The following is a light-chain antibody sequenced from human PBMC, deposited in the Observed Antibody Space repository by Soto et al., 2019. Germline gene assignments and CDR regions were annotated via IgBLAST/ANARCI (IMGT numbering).Light chain of an antibody. Sequence: QSALTQPASVSGSPGQSITISCPGTSRAVGGYNYVSWYQQHPGKAPKLMIYDVSNRPSGVSNRFSGSKSGNTASLTISGLQAEDEADYYCSSYTSSSTLVVFGGGTKLTVL. CDR2: DVS. CDR1: SRAVGGYNY. J-gene: IGLJ2*01. CDR3: SSYTSSSTLVV. V-gene: IGLV2-14*01.